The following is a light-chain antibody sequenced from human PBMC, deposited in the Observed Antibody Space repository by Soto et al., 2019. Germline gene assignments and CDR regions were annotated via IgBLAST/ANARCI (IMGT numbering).Light chain of an antibody. CDR2: DAS. Sequence: EIVLTQSPGTLSLSPGERATLSCRASQSVSSSHLAWYQQKPGQAPRLLIYDASIRATGIPDRFSGSGSGRDFTLTISRLEPEDFAVYYCQQYGRSPPDTFGQGTKLEIK. CDR1: QSVSSSH. J-gene: IGKJ2*01. CDR3: QQYGRSPPDT. V-gene: IGKV3-20*01.